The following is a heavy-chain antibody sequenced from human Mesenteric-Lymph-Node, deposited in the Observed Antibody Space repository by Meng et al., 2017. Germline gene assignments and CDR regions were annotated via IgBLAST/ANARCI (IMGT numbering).Heavy chain of an antibody. CDR1: GFTFSAFG. J-gene: IGHJ4*02. V-gene: IGHV3-30*06. D-gene: IGHD1-26*01. CDR2: ISYDGSNK. CDR3: ATLIVGLQNSVDY. Sequence: GGSLRLSCAGSGFTFSAFGIHWVRQAPGKGLEWVAVISYDGSNKYYADSVKGRFTISRDNSKNTLYLQMTSLRAEDTAVYYCATLIVGLQNSVDYWGQGTLVTVSS.